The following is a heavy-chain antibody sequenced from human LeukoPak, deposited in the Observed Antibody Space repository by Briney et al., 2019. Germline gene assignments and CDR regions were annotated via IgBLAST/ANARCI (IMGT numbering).Heavy chain of an antibody. CDR1: GFTFSSYG. Sequence: PGGSLRLSCAASGFTFSSYGMHWVRQAPGKGLEWVAVISYDGSNVNYAESVKGRFTISRDNSKNTLYLQMNSLRAEDTAVYYCARANILTYYYGSGSYYRGDAFDMWGQGTMVTVSS. CDR3: ARANILTYYYGSGSYYRGDAFDM. J-gene: IGHJ3*02. CDR2: ISYDGSNV. V-gene: IGHV3-30*03. D-gene: IGHD3-10*01.